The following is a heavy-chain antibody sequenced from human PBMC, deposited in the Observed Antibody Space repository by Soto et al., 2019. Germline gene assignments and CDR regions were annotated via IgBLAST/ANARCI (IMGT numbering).Heavy chain of an antibody. J-gene: IGHJ6*02. CDR1: GFTFSSYA. V-gene: IGHV3-23*01. D-gene: IGHD3-10*01. Sequence: GGSLRLSCAASGFTFSSYAMSWVRQAPGKGLEWVSAISGSGGSTYYADSVKGRFTISRDNSKNTLYLQMNSLRAEDTAVYYCAKDMRLLWFGESTPDYCMDVWGQGTTVTVSS. CDR2: ISGSGGST. CDR3: AKDMRLLWFGESTPDYCMDV.